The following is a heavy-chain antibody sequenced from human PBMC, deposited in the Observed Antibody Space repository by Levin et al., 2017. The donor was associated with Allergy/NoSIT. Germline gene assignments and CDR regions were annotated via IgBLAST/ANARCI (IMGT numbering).Heavy chain of an antibody. CDR1: EFSFSNYW. Sequence: GESLKISCAASEFSFSNYWMNWVRQAPGKGLEWVANIKQDGSEQNYVDSVKGRFTISRDNTKKSLFLQMNSLRAEDTAVYFCVADHGGAWGQGTLVTVSS. V-gene: IGHV3-7*01. D-gene: IGHD1-14*01. CDR2: IKQDGSEQ. CDR3: VADHGGA. J-gene: IGHJ5*02.